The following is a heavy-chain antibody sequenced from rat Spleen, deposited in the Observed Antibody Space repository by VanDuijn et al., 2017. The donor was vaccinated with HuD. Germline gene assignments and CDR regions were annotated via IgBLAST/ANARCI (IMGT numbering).Heavy chain of an antibody. V-gene: IGHV5-25*01. D-gene: IGHD1-11*01. CDR3: ARLGTEAIGNWFSY. CDR1: GFTFSNYY. CDR2: ITNTGGST. Sequence: EVQLVESGGGLVQPGRSLKLSCAASGFTFSNYYMAWIRQAPGKGLEWVASITNTGGSTYHRDSVKGRFTISRDNAKSTLYLQMDSLRSEDTATYYCARLGTEAIGNWFSYWGQGTLVTVSS. J-gene: IGHJ3*01.